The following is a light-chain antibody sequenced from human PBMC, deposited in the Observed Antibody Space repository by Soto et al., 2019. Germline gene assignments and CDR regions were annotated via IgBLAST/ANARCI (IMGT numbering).Light chain of an antibody. CDR1: QSVTTN. V-gene: IGKV3-15*01. J-gene: IGKJ1*01. CDR3: QQYNNWLGT. CDR2: GAS. Sequence: EIVMTQAPATLSVSPGERATLSCRASQSVTTNLAWYQQTPGQAPRLLIFGASARATGIPARFSGIGSGTEFTLLISSLQSEDFAVYYCQQYNNWLGTFGHGTKVEIK.